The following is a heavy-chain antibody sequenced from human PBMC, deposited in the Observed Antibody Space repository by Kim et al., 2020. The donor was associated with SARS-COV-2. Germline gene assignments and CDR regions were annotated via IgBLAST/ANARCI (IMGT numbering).Heavy chain of an antibody. J-gene: IGHJ6*02. CDR2: IYTSGST. V-gene: IGHV4-61*02. CDR3: AMSHDILTGYYIYGMDV. CDR1: GGSISSGSYY. Sequence: SETLSLTCTVSGGSISSGSYYWSWIRQPAGKGLEWIGRIYTSGSTNYNPSLKSRVTISVDTSKNQFSLKLSSVTAADTAVYYCAMSHDILTGYYIYGMDVWGQGTTVTVSS. D-gene: IGHD3-9*01.